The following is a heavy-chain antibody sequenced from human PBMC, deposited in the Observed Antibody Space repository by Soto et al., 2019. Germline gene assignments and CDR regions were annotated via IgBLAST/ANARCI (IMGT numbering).Heavy chain of an antibody. J-gene: IGHJ6*02. Sequence: PGESLKISCKGSGYSFTSYWIGWVRQMPGKGLEWMGIIYPGDSDTRYSPSFQGQVTISADKSISTAYLQWSSLKASDTAMYYCARLLEPGRGSYYDMDVWGQGTTVTVSS. D-gene: IGHD2-15*01. CDR1: GYSFTSYW. CDR2: IYPGDSDT. CDR3: ARLLEPGRGSYYDMDV. V-gene: IGHV5-51*01.